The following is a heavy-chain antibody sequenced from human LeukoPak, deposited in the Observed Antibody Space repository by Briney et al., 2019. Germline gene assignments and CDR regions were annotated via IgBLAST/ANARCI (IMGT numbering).Heavy chain of an antibody. V-gene: IGHV4-39*01. CDR2: IYYSGST. Sequence: SETLSLTCTVSGGSISSSSYYWGWIRQPPGKGLEWIGSIYYSGSTYYNPSLESRVTISVDTSKNQFSLKLSSVTAADTAVYYCARRHCSGGSCYSYYFDYWGQGTLVTVSS. D-gene: IGHD2-15*01. CDR3: ARRHCSGGSCYSYYFDY. CDR1: GGSISSSSYY. J-gene: IGHJ4*02.